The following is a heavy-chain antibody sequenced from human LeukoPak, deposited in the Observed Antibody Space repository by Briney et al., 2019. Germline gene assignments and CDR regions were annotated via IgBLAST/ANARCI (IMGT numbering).Heavy chain of an antibody. D-gene: IGHD2-8*02. CDR1: GFSISSNG. CDR2: INERPPRT. V-gene: IGHV3-23*01. J-gene: IGHJ6*02. CDR3: AKRQRLVKVYYGMDV. Sequence: GGSLRLSCAGSGFSISSNGMSWVRQAPGKGLEWVSAINERPPRTYYADSVKGRFTISRDDSKNTLYLQMNSLIAEGTAIYYCAKRQRLVKVYYGMDVWGQGTTVTVSS.